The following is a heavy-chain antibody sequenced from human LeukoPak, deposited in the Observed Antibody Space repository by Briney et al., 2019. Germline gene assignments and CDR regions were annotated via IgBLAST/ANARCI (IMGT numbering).Heavy chain of an antibody. V-gene: IGHV4-61*01. D-gene: IGHD3-10*01. CDR2: IYYSGST. CDR3: ARGTSDYYGSGSYSMQHYYYYMDV. CDR1: GGSISSSSYY. J-gene: IGHJ6*03. Sequence: SETLSLTCTVSGGSISSSSYYWSWIRQPPGKGLEWIGYIYYSGSTNYNPSLKSRVTISVDTSKNQFSLKLSSVTAADTAVYYCARGTSDYYGSGSYSMQHYYYYMDVWGKGTTVTISS.